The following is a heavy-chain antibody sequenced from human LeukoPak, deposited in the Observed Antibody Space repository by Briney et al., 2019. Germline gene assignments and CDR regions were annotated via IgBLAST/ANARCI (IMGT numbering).Heavy chain of an antibody. CDR3: ARHWRYSSGWYRGGFDY. V-gene: IGHV4-39*01. CDR2: IYYSGST. J-gene: IGHJ4*02. CDR1: GGSISSSSYY. Sequence: SETLSLTCTVSGGSISSSSYYWGWIRQPPGKGLEWIGSIYYSGSTYYNPSLKSRVTISVDTSKNQFSLKLSSVTAADTAVYYCARHWRYSSGWYRGGFDYWAQGTLVTVSS. D-gene: IGHD6-19*01.